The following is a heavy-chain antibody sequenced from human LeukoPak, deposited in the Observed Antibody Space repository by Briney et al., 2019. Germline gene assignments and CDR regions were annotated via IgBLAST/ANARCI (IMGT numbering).Heavy chain of an antibody. CDR1: GFSFSSYT. CDR2: ISGGGDTT. Sequence: GGSLRLSCSASGFSFSSYTMTWVRQAPGKGPEWVSIISGGGDTTFYTDSVKGRFTISRDNSKNSLHLQMNSLRAEDTAVYYCARDRVVAVAGTWIDYWGQGTLVTVSS. CDR3: ARDRVVAVAGTWIDY. V-gene: IGHV3-23*01. D-gene: IGHD6-19*01. J-gene: IGHJ4*02.